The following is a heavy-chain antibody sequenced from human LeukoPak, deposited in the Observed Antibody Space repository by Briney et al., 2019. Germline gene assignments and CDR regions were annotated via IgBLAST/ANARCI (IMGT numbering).Heavy chain of an antibody. V-gene: IGHV3-11*01. CDR3: AGGEYYYGSGSPYFDY. D-gene: IGHD3-10*01. CDR1: GFTFSDYY. J-gene: IGHJ4*02. Sequence: AGGSLRLSCAASGFTFSDYYMSWIRQAPGKGLEWVSSVKGRFTISRDNAKNSLYLQISSLRAEDTAVYYCAGGEYYYGSGSPYFDYWGQGTLVTVSS.